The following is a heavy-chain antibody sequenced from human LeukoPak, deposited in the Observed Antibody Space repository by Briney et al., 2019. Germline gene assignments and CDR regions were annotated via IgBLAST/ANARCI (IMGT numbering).Heavy chain of an antibody. Sequence: ASVKVSCKASGYTFSSYDINWVRQATGQGLEWMGWMNPNSGNTGYAQKFQGRVTITRNTSISTAYMELSSLRSEDTAVYYCARKLRYFDRTPLGYWGQGTLVTVSS. D-gene: IGHD3-9*01. CDR3: ARKLRYFDRTPLGY. V-gene: IGHV1-8*03. CDR2: MNPNSGNT. CDR1: GYTFSSYD. J-gene: IGHJ4*02.